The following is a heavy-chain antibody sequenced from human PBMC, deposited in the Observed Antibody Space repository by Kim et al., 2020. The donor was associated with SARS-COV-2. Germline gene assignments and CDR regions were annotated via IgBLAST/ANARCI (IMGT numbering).Heavy chain of an antibody. CDR3: ARDRLVGAIYYYGMDV. V-gene: IGHV3-53*01. Sequence: GGSLRLSCAASGFTVSSNYMSWVRQAPGKGLEWVSVIYSGGSTYYADSVKGRFTISRDNSKNTLYLQMNSLRAEDTAVYYCARDRLVGAIYYYGMDVWGQGTTVTVSS. CDR1: GFTVSSNY. CDR2: IYSGGST. D-gene: IGHD1-26*01. J-gene: IGHJ6*02.